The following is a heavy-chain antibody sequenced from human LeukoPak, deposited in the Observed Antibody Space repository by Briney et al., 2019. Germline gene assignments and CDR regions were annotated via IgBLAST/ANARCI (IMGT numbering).Heavy chain of an antibody. CDR1: GGSISSSSYY. Sequence: SETPSLTCTVSGGSISSSSYYWGWIRQPPGKGLEWIGSIYYSGSTYYNPSLKSRVTISVDTSKNQFSLKLSSVTAADTAVYYCASQDGVEVIIPGWFDPWGQGTLVTVSS. CDR3: ASQDGVEVIIPGWFDP. J-gene: IGHJ5*02. CDR2: IYYSGST. D-gene: IGHD3-3*01. V-gene: IGHV4-39*01.